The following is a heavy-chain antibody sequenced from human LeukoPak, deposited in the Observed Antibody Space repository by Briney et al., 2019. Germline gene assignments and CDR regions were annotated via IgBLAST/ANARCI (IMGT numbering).Heavy chain of an antibody. CDR3: ARGIAVAGADAFDI. J-gene: IGHJ3*02. V-gene: IGHV3-30-3*01. D-gene: IGHD6-19*01. CDR2: ISYDGSNK. Sequence: GGSLRLSCAASGFTFSSYAMHWVRQAPGKGLEWVAVISYDGSNKYYADSVKGRFTISRDNSKNTLYLQMNSLRAEDTAVYYCARGIAVAGADAFDIWGQGTMVTVSS. CDR1: GFTFSSYA.